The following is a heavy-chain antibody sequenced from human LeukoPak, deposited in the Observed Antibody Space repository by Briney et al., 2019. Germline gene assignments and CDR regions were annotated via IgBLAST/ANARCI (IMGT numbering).Heavy chain of an antibody. CDR1: GFTFSSYG. V-gene: IGHV3-30*02. CDR3: ARARIAAAGYYFDY. J-gene: IGHJ4*02. CDR2: IRYDGSNK. Sequence: GGSLRLSCAASGFTFSSYGMHWVRQAPGKGLEWVAFIRYDGSNKYYADSVKGRFTISRDNSKNTLYLQMNSLRAEDTAVYYCARARIAAAGYYFDYWGQGTLVTVSS. D-gene: IGHD6-13*01.